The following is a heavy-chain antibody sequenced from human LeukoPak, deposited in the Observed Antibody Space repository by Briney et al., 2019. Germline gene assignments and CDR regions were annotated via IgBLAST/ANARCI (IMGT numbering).Heavy chain of an antibody. Sequence: SVKVSCKASGGTFSSYAISWVRQAPGQGLEWMGGIIPIFGTANYAQKFQGRVTITADESTSTAYMELSSLRSEDTAVYYCARDTQYYDFWSGYYPFEYWGQGTLVTVSS. CDR3: ARDTQYYDFWSGYYPFEY. CDR1: GGTFSSYA. D-gene: IGHD3-3*01. J-gene: IGHJ4*02. V-gene: IGHV1-69*13. CDR2: IIPIFGTA.